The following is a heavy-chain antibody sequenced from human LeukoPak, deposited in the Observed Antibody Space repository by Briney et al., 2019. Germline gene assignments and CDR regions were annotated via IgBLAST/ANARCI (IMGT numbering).Heavy chain of an antibody. V-gene: IGHV4-59*01. D-gene: IGHD1-7*01. CDR3: ARGTQRGRKLELRGWFDP. CDR1: GGSISSYY. CDR2: IYYSGST. J-gene: IGHJ5*02. Sequence: SETLSLTCTVSGGSISSYYWSWIRQPPGKGLEWIGYIYYSGSTNYNPSLKSRVTISVDTSKNQFSLKLSSVTAADTAVYYCARGTQRGRKLELRGWFDPWGQGTLVTVSS.